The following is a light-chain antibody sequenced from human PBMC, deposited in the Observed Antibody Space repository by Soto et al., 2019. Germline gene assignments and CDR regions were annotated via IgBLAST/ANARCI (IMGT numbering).Light chain of an antibody. Sequence: EIVLTQSPATLALSPGERATLSCRASQSVGNYLGWYQQKPGQAPRLLIYDTSNRATGVPARFSGSGSGTDYTLTISSLEPEDFAVYYCQQRSSWPLTFGGGTKVEVK. CDR3: QQRSSWPLT. CDR1: QSVGNY. J-gene: IGKJ4*01. V-gene: IGKV3-11*01. CDR2: DTS.